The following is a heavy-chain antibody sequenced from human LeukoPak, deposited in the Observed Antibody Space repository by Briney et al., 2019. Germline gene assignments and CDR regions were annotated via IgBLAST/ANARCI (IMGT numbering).Heavy chain of an antibody. J-gene: IGHJ6*03. CDR3: ARVAVAGPWDYYYMDV. V-gene: IGHV4-59*01. Sequence: SKTLSLTCTVSGGSISNYYWSWIRQPPGKGLEWIGYIHYSGSTNYNPSLKSRVTISVDTSKNQFSLKLNSVTAADTAVYYCARVAVAGPWDYYYMDVWGKGTTVTVSS. CDR1: GGSISNYY. CDR2: IHYSGST. D-gene: IGHD6-19*01.